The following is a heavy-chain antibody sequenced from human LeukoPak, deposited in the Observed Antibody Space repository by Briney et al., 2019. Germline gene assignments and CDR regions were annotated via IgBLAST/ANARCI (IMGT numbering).Heavy chain of an antibody. CDR1: GLTFSSYG. Sequence: SGGSLRLSCAASGLTFSSYGVSWVRQAPGKGLEWVSGISGSGHRTYYADSVKGRFTISRDNSKNTLYLQMNSLRAEDTAVYYCAKDWGEYFDYVWGSFTSFDFWGQGTLVTVSS. CDR2: ISGSGHRT. CDR3: AKDWGEYFDYVWGSFTSFDF. D-gene: IGHD3-16*01. V-gene: IGHV3-23*01. J-gene: IGHJ4*02.